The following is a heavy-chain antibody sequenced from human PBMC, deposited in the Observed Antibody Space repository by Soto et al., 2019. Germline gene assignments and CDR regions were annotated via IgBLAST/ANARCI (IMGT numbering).Heavy chain of an antibody. Sequence: GGSVRRSCVASGFTLSIHGMHWVRQSPGKGLEWVAVISYDGDNKYYADSVKGRFTIPRDNSKNTLYLQMNRLRAEDTAVYYCAKKASPEMATISHWRQGTLVTVSS. J-gene: IGHJ4*02. CDR3: AKKASPEMATISH. V-gene: IGHV3-30*18. CDR1: GFTLSIHG. D-gene: IGHD5-12*01. CDR2: ISYDGDNK.